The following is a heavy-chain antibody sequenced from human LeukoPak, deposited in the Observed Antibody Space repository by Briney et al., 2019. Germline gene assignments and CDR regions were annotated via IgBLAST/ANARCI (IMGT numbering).Heavy chain of an antibody. D-gene: IGHD2-15*01. Sequence: PGGPLRLSCAASGFTFSSYWMHWVRQAPGKRLVWVSRINSDGSSTSYADSVKGRFTISRDNAKNTLYLQMNSLRAEDTAVYYCASDWATPDYWGQGTLVTVCS. J-gene: IGHJ4*02. CDR2: INSDGSST. V-gene: IGHV3-74*01. CDR3: ASDWATPDY. CDR1: GFTFSSYW.